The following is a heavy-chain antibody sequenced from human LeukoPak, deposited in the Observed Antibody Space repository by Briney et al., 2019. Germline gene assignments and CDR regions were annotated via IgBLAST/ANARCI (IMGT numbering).Heavy chain of an antibody. Sequence: SQTLSLTCTVSGGSISSGGYYWSWIRQHPWKGLEWIGYIYYSGSTYYNPSLKSRVTISVDTSKNQFSLKLSSVTAADTAVYYCARGAYDSSGYYDYWGQGTLVTVSS. CDR2: IYYSGST. D-gene: IGHD3-22*01. J-gene: IGHJ4*02. V-gene: IGHV4-31*03. CDR1: GGSISSGGYY. CDR3: ARGAYDSSGYYDY.